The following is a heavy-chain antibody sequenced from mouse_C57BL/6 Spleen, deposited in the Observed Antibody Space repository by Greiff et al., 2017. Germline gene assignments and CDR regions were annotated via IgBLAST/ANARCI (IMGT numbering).Heavy chain of an antibody. D-gene: IGHD1-1*01. CDR1: GFTFSSYA. CDR3: ARDRITTVVDWYFDV. Sequence: EVQLVESGGGLVKPGGSLKLSCAASGFTFSSYAMSWVRQTPEKRLEWVATISDGGSYTYYPDNVKGRFTISRDNAKNNRYLQMSHLKSEDTAMYYCARDRITTVVDWYFDVWGTGTTVTVSS. CDR2: ISDGGSYT. V-gene: IGHV5-4*01. J-gene: IGHJ1*03.